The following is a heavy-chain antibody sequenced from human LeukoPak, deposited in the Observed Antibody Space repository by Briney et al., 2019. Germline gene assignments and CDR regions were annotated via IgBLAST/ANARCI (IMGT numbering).Heavy chain of an antibody. CDR2: ISGSGGST. D-gene: IGHD3-22*01. Sequence: QTGGSLRLSCAASGFTFSSYAMSWVRQAPGKGLEWVSAISGSGGSTYYADSVKGRFTISRDNSKNTLYLQMNSLRAEDTAVYYCAKLASKYYDSTDSRTPFDYWGQGTLVTVSS. J-gene: IGHJ4*02. CDR3: AKLASKYYDSTDSRTPFDY. CDR1: GFTFSSYA. V-gene: IGHV3-23*01.